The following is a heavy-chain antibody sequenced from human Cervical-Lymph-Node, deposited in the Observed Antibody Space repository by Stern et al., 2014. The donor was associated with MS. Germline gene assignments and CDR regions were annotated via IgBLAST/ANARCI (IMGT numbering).Heavy chain of an antibody. J-gene: IGHJ6*02. CDR3: ARQYCSGGKCHSSAYNYNGMDV. V-gene: IGHV1-2*06. Sequence: QVQLVQSGAEVKKPGASVKVSCKASGYSFTGYYIHWVRRAPGQGLEWMGRIDPNSGGGNYAQRVQGGVNLTRDTSISTTYMELSSLRSDDTAIYYCARQYCSGGKCHSSAYNYNGMDVWGQGTTVTVSS. CDR1: GYSFTGYY. CDR2: IDPNSGGG. D-gene: IGHD2-15*01.